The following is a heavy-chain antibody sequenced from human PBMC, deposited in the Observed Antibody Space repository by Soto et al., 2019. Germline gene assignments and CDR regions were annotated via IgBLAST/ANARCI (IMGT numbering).Heavy chain of an antibody. J-gene: IGHJ4*02. V-gene: IGHV4-34*01. CDR3: PIGDYYGSGSYHY. CDR2: INHSGST. D-gene: IGHD3-10*01. CDR1: GGSFSGYY. Sequence: SETLSLTCAVYGGSFSGYYWSWIRQPPGKGLEWIGEINHSGSTNYNPSLKSRVTISVDTSKNQFSLKLSSVTAADTAVYYCPIGDYYGSGSYHYWGQGTLVTVSS.